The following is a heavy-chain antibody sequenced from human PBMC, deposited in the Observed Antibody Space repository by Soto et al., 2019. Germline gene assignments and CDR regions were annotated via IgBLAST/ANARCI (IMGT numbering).Heavy chain of an antibody. D-gene: IGHD2-2*02. J-gene: IGHJ5*02. CDR2: IYYSGST. V-gene: IGHV4-39*01. CDR3: ARQVPAAIRLGWFDP. Sequence: SETLSLTCTVSGGSISRSTYYWGWIRQPPGKGLEWIGSIYYSGSTYYRPSLKSRATISVDTSKNQFSLKLSSVTAADTAVYYCARQVPAAIRLGWFDPWGQGTLVTVSS. CDR1: GGSISRSTYY.